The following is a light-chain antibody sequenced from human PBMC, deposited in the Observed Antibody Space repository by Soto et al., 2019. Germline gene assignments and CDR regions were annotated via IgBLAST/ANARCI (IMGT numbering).Light chain of an antibody. CDR1: QGINSY. V-gene: IGKV1-9*01. Sequence: DIQLTQSPSFLSASVGDRVTITCRASQGINSYLAWYQQQPGKAPKLLIYTASTLQKGVPSRFSGSGSGTEFTLTISSLQPADFETYYCQQLNNYPYTFDQGTKLEIK. J-gene: IGKJ2*01. CDR2: TAS. CDR3: QQLNNYPYT.